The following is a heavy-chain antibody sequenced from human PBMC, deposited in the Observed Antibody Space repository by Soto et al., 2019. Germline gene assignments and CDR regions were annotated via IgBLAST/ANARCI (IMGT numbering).Heavy chain of an antibody. CDR3: AKEYGSTWIDH. J-gene: IGHJ4*02. V-gene: IGHV3-30*18. D-gene: IGHD6-13*01. Sequence: GGSLRLSCAASGFTLSTYGMHWVRQAPGKGLEWVAAMSYDGTKEYYADSVKGRFTISRDNSRNTLFLQLNSLRAEDTAVYYCAKEYGSTWIDHWGQGTLVTVSS. CDR2: MSYDGTKE. CDR1: GFTLSTYG.